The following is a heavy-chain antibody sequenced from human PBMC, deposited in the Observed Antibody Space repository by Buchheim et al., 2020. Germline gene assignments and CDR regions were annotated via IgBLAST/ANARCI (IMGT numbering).Heavy chain of an antibody. CDR3: SRGPNTVTTPGDY. V-gene: IGHV3-48*03. D-gene: IGHD4-17*01. Sequence: EVQLVESGGGLVQPGGSLRLSCIASGFTFSNFEMNWVRQAPGKGLEWVSCISSSGSTVYYADSVKGRFTVSRDDAKNSLYLQMNSLRAEDTAVYYCSRGPNTVTTPGDYWGQGTL. CDR2: ISSSGSTV. CDR1: GFTFSNFE. J-gene: IGHJ4*02.